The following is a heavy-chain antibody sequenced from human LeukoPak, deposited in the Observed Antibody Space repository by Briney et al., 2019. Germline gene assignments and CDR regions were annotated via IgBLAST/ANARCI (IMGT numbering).Heavy chain of an antibody. CDR3: ARDGSFVNGGNSSSFDY. V-gene: IGHV4-39*07. CDR1: GGSISSSSYY. J-gene: IGHJ4*02. Sequence: SETLSLTCTVSGGSISSSSYYWGWIRLPPGKGLEWIGSMYYRRSTFYNMSLKSRVTISVDTSKNQFSLKLTSVTAADTAVYYCARDGSFVNGGNSSSFDYWGQGTLVTVSS. CDR2: MYYRRST. D-gene: IGHD4-23*01.